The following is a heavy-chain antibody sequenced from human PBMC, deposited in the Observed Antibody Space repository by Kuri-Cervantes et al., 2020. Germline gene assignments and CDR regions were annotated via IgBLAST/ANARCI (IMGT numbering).Heavy chain of an antibody. CDR2: ISSSSSTI. V-gene: IGHV3-48*04. D-gene: IGHD5-24*01. J-gene: IGHJ4*02. Sequence: GGSLRLSCAASGFTLSSYSMNWVRQAPGKGLEWVSYISSSSSTIYYADSVKGRFTISRDNAKNSLYLQMNSLRAEDTAVYYCARVRDGYNPPVIDYWGQGTLVTVSS. CDR3: ARVRDGYNPPVIDY. CDR1: GFTLSSYS.